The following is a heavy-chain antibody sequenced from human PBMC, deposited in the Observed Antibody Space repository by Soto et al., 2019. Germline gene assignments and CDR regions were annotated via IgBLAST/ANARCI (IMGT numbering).Heavy chain of an antibody. Sequence: SVKVSCKASGGTFSSYAISWVRQAPGQGLEWMGGIIPIFGTANYAQKFQGRVTITADKSTSTAYMELSSLRSEDTAVYYCASVQSSSWKGYFQHWGQGPLVTVSS. CDR1: GGTFSSYA. CDR3: ASVQSSSWKGYFQH. V-gene: IGHV1-69*06. J-gene: IGHJ1*01. D-gene: IGHD6-13*01. CDR2: IIPIFGTA.